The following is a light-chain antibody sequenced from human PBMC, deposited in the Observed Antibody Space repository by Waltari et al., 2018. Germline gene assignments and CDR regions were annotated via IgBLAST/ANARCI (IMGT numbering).Light chain of an antibody. CDR2: GAS. Sequence: EILFTQSPGTLSLSPGERATLSCRASQSVSSSYLAWYQQKPGQAPRVLIHGASNRATGIPDRFSGSGSGTDFTLTISRLEPEDFAVYYCQQYGSSPWTFGQGTKVEIK. J-gene: IGKJ1*01. CDR1: QSVSSSY. CDR3: QQYGSSPWT. V-gene: IGKV3-20*01.